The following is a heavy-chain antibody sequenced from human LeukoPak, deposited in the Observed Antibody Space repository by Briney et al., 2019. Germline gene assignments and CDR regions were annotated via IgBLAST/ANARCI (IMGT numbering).Heavy chain of an antibody. CDR1: GFTFSNFW. CDR3: ARHAGYYIYFYFMDV. D-gene: IGHD3-9*01. Sequence: PGGSLRLSCAASGFTFSNFWMTWVRQAPGKGLEWVANIKQDGSDKYYVDSVKGRFTISRDNAKNSLYLQMNSLRAEDTAVYYCARHAGYYIYFYFMDVWGKGTTVTVSS. CDR2: IKQDGSDK. J-gene: IGHJ6*03. V-gene: IGHV3-7*01.